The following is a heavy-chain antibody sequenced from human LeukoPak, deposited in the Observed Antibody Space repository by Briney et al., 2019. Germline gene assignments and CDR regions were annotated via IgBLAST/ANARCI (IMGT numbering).Heavy chain of an antibody. D-gene: IGHD3-22*01. Sequence: GGSLRLSCAASGFTFSSYSMNWVRQAPGKGLEWVSSIGSSSSYIYYADSVKGRFTISRDNAKNSLYLQMNSLRAEDTAVYYCARDLAISYYYDSSGPHYGMDVWGQGTTVTVSS. CDR2: IGSSSSYI. V-gene: IGHV3-21*01. CDR3: ARDLAISYYYDSSGPHYGMDV. CDR1: GFTFSSYS. J-gene: IGHJ6*02.